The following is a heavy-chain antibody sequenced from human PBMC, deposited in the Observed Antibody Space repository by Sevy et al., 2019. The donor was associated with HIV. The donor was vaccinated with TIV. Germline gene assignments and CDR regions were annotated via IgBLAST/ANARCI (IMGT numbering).Heavy chain of an antibody. V-gene: IGHV3-7*01. CDR1: GFSFSTYW. J-gene: IGHJ4*02. CDR2: MNQDGTER. Sequence: GGSLRLSCAASGFSFSTYWMTWVRQAPGKGLEWVATMNQDGTERDYVDSVKGRFTISRDNTKTSLFLQMNSLSAEDTGVYYCGGEGLGGFGYRLDCWGQGTLVTVSS. CDR3: GGEGLGGFGYRLDC. D-gene: IGHD3-16*01.